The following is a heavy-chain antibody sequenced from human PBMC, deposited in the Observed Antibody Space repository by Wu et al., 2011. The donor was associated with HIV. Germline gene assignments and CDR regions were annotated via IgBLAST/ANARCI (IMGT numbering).Heavy chain of an antibody. CDR3: ARESPEHLLYGALGY. Sequence: QVVLVQSGAEVKKPGASVKVSCKASGGTFRSDAFSWVRQAPGQGLEWVGRIIPMSDMPNHAQKFQGRVTVTADDSTSTVYMELSSLKSEDTAVYYCARESPEHLLYGALGYWGQGTLVTVSS. CDR1: GGTFRSDA. CDR2: IIPMSDMP. D-gene: IGHD2-2*02. V-gene: IGHV1-69*13. J-gene: IGHJ4*02.